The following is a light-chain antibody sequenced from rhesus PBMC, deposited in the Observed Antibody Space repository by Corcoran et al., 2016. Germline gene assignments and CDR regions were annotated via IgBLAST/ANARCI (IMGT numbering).Light chain of an antibody. CDR3: QHGYGTPFT. Sequence: DIQMTQSPSSLSASVGDRVTITCRASENVNNYLNWYQQKPGKAPKLLIYKASTLQSGVPSRFSGSGSGTEYPFTISSLQPEDVATYYCQHGYGTPFTFGPGTKLDIK. V-gene: IGKV1-74*01. J-gene: IGKJ3*01. CDR2: KAS. CDR1: ENVNNY.